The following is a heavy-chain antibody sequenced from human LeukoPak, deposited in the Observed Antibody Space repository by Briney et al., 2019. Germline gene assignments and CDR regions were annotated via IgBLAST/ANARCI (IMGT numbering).Heavy chain of an antibody. CDR2: IRYEGSKK. J-gene: IGHJ3*02. V-gene: IGHV3-30*02. D-gene: IGHD4-17*01. CDR3: ARGRLYYGVPDAFDI. Sequence: GGSLRLSCSASGFTFSSYAMHWVRQAPGRGLEWVAFIRYEGSKKYYGDSVRGRFTISRDNSKNTVYLQMNSLRAGDTAVYYCARGRLYYGVPDAFDIWGQGTMVTVSS. CDR1: GFTFSSYA.